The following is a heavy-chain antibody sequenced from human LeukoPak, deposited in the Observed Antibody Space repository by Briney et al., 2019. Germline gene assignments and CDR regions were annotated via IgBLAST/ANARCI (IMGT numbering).Heavy chain of an antibody. CDR1: GGSISSYY. CDR3: ARGVYIAAAQYAY. CDR2: IYYRGTT. V-gene: IGHV4-59*01. J-gene: IGHJ4*02. Sequence: MPSETLSLTCTVSGGSISSYYWSWIRQPPGKGLEWVGYIYYRGTTKYNPSLKSRVSISVDTSKNQFSLKLSSVTAADTAVYYCARGVYIAAAQYAYWGQGTLVTVSS. D-gene: IGHD6-13*01.